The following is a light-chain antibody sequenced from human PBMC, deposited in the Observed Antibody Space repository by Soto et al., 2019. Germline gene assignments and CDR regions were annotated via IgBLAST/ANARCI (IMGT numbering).Light chain of an antibody. CDR2: GAF. Sequence: EIVMTQSPASLSVSPGDGATLSCRASQSVASNVAWYQQKPGQGPRLRIHGAFTRAVGVPARFSGSGSGTDFTLTISSLQSEDFAVYYCQQYHNWPPQYTFGQGTKLQIK. CDR3: QQYHNWPPQYT. J-gene: IGKJ2*01. V-gene: IGKV3-15*01. CDR1: QSVASN.